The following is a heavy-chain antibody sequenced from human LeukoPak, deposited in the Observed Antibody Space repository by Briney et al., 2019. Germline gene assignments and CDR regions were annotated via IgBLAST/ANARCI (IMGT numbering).Heavy chain of an antibody. D-gene: IGHD6-19*01. CDR2: ISSSGRTI. Sequence: GGSLRLSCAASGFTLSSYDMNWFRQAPGKGLEWVSYISSSGRTIYYADSVKGRFTISRDNAKNSLYLQMNSLRVEDTAVHYCAKTDGYTSGWSGIDYWGQGTLVTVSS. J-gene: IGHJ4*02. V-gene: IGHV3-48*03. CDR3: AKTDGYTSGWSGIDY. CDR1: GFTLSSYD.